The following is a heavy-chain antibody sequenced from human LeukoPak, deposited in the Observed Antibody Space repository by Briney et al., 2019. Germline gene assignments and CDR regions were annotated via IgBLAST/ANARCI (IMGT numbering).Heavy chain of an antibody. CDR3: ARAQVGYNWFDP. J-gene: IGHJ5*02. CDR2: ISSSSSYI. D-gene: IGHD1-26*01. Sequence: GGSLRLSCAASGFTFSSYSMNWVRQAPGKGLEWVSSISSSSSYIYYADSVKGRFTISRDNAKNSLYLQMDSLRAEDTAVYYCARAQVGYNWFDPWGQGTLVTVSS. CDR1: GFTFSSYS. V-gene: IGHV3-21*01.